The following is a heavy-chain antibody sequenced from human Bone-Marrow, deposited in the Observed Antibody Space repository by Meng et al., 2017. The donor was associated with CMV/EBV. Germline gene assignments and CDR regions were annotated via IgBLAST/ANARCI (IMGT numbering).Heavy chain of an antibody. CDR3: ARSPSPGIAVGP. CDR1: GFTFSSYE. J-gene: IGHJ5*02. CDR2: ISSSGSTI. D-gene: IGHD6-19*01. Sequence: GGSLKLSCAASGFTFSSYEMNWVRQAPGKGLEWVSYISSSGSTIYYADSVKGRFTISRDNAKNSLYLQMNSLRAEDTAVYYCARSPSPGIAVGPCGQGTLVTVSS. V-gene: IGHV3-48*03.